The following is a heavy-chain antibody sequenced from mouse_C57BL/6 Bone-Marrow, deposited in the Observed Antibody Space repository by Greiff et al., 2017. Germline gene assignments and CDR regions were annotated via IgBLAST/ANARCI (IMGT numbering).Heavy chain of an antibody. Sequence: EVQGVESGGDLVKPGGSLKLSCAASGFIFSSYGMSWVRQTPDKRLEWVATISSGGSYTYYPDSVKGRFTISRDNAKNTLYLQMSSLKSEDTARYYFARPLGKPLFAYWGQGTLVTVSA. V-gene: IGHV5-6*01. CDR3: ARPLGKPLFAY. D-gene: IGHD3-3*01. J-gene: IGHJ3*01. CDR2: ISSGGSYT. CDR1: GFIFSSYG.